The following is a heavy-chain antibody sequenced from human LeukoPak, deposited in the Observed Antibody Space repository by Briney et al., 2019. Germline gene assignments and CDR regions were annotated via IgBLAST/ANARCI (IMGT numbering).Heavy chain of an antibody. J-gene: IGHJ4*02. CDR1: GYSFTYYW. CDR3: PRQDGRALFYFDY. V-gene: IGHV5-51*01. CDR2: IYPAASDT. D-gene: IGHD5-24*01. Sequence: PGESLKLSCKVSGYSFTYYWIVWVRQMPGKGREWMGIIYPAASDTKSSPSFQGQVPISAAKSTTTAYLQWSSLKASDTAMNSCPRQDGRALFYFDYWGQGTLVTVSS.